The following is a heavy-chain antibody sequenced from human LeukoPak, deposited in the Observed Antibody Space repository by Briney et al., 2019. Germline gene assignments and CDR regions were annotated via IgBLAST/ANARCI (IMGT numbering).Heavy chain of an antibody. V-gene: IGHV3-23*01. D-gene: IGHD3-10*01. CDR2: LSDSGVYT. Sequence: PGGSLRLSCAASGFTFSNYAMTWVRQAPGKGLEWVSILSDSGVYTYYADSVKGRFTISIDNSNNMLYLQMNNLRAEDSAIYFCARDPGFSLTFYYMDVWGTGTTVTISS. CDR1: GFTFSNYA. CDR3: ARDPGFSLTFYYMDV. J-gene: IGHJ6*03.